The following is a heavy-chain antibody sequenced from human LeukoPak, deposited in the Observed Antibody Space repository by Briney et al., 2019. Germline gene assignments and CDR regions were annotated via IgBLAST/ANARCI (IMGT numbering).Heavy chain of an antibody. CDR3: ARGARTGAFDY. J-gene: IGHJ4*02. D-gene: IGHD1-26*01. CDR2: IYYSGST. Sequence: SETLSLTCTVSGGSISSYYWSWIRQPPGKGLEWIGYIYYSGSTNYNPSFKSRVTISVDTSKNQFSLKLSSVTAADTAVYYCARGARTGAFDYWGQGTLVTVSS. V-gene: IGHV4-59*01. CDR1: GGSISSYY.